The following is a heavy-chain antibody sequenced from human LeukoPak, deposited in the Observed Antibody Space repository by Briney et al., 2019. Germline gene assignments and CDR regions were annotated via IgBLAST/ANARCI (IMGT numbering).Heavy chain of an antibody. CDR3: ARASWQWLDAGDFDY. J-gene: IGHJ4*02. V-gene: IGHV1-18*01. D-gene: IGHD6-19*01. CDR1: GYTFTSYG. Sequence: GASVKVSCQASGYTFTSYGISWVRQAPGQGLEWMGWISAYNGNTNYAQKLQGRVTMTTDTSTSTAYMELRSLRSDDTAVYYCARASWQWLDAGDFDYWGQGTLVTVSS. CDR2: ISAYNGNT.